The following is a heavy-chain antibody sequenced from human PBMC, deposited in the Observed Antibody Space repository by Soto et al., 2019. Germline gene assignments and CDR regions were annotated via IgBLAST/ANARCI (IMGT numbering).Heavy chain of an antibody. CDR2: IYYSGST. Sequence: ETLSLTCTVSGGSISSSSYYWGWIRQPPGKGLVWIGSIYYSGSTYYNPSLKSRVTISVDTSKNQFSLKLSSVTAADTAVYYCADSEGYYGSGSYYNHGAFDIWGQGTMVTVSS. V-gene: IGHV4-39*01. CDR1: GGSISSSSYY. J-gene: IGHJ3*02. CDR3: ADSEGYYGSGSYYNHGAFDI. D-gene: IGHD3-10*01.